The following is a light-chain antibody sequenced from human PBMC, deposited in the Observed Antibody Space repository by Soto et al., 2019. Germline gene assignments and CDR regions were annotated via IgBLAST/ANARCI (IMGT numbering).Light chain of an antibody. CDR2: EVS. CDR1: QSLLHSNGQTY. V-gene: IGKV2D-29*01. J-gene: IGKJ5*01. Sequence: EIVMTQSPLSLSATPGQPASISCKSSQSLLHSNGQTYLYWYVQKSCQPRKLLIYEVSNRFSGVSERFSGSGVVSYLTLKISRVEAEDVGVYYCMQTIKVPSIAFGQGAGLEIK. CDR3: MQTIKVPSIA.